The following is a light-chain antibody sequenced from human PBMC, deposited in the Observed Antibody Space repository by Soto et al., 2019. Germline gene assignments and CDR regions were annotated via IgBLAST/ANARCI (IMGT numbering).Light chain of an antibody. CDR3: QQLSRYQST. V-gene: IGKV1-9*01. J-gene: IGKJ4*01. CDR1: DDITNY. Sequence: IQLTQSPSALSASVGDRFTVTCRASDDITNYLAWYQQKAGKAPKLLIYDASTLYSGVPSRFSGSGSGTDFTLTISGLQPEDFATYYCQQLSRYQSTFSGGTKVDIK. CDR2: DAS.